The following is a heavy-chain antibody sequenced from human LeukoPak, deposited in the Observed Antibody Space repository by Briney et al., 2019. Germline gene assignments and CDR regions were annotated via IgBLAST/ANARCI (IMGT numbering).Heavy chain of an antibody. Sequence: PSQTLSLTCAISGDSVSTNSAAWNWIRQSPSRGLEWLGRTYYRSKWYNEYAVSVRSRITIDADTPKNQFSVHLNSVTPEDTAVYYCARELWGFDYWGQGTLVAVSS. CDR2: TYYRSKWYN. V-gene: IGHV6-1*01. J-gene: IGHJ4*02. D-gene: IGHD7-27*01. CDR1: GDSVSTNSAA. CDR3: ARELWGFDY.